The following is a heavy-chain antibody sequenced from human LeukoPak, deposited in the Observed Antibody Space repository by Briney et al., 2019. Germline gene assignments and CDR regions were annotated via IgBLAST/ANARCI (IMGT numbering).Heavy chain of an antibody. Sequence: GSLRLSCAASGFTFSNYPMNWVRQAPGKGLEWISTISVSDTTHYTDSVRGRFTISRDTSKNTLFLQMNSLRAEDTAVYYCVRNYGSGIYGYGLEVWGQGTTVTVSS. CDR2: ISVSDTT. V-gene: IGHV3-23*01. J-gene: IGHJ6*02. D-gene: IGHD3-10*01. CDR3: VRNYGSGIYGYGLEV. CDR1: GFTFSNYP.